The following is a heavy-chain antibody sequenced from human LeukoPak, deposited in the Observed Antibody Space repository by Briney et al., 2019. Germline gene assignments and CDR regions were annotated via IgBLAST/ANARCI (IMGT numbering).Heavy chain of an antibody. CDR1: GGSISSSSYY. Sequence: SETLSLTCTVSGGSISSSSYYWGWIRQPPGKGLVWIGSIYYSGSTYYNPSLKSRVTISVDTSKNQFSLKLSSVTAADTAVYYCARPMERYSSGWYWYFDLWGRGTLVTVSS. CDR3: ARPMERYSSGWYWYFDL. J-gene: IGHJ2*01. D-gene: IGHD6-19*01. V-gene: IGHV4-39*01. CDR2: IYYSGST.